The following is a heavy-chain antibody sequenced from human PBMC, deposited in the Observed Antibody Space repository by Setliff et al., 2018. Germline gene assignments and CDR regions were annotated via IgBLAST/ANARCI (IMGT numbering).Heavy chain of an antibody. CDR2: ISSSGSTI. V-gene: IGHV3-48*04. Sequence: GGSLRLSCSASGFTFSTYTMHWVRQAPGKGLEYVSYISSSGSTIYYADSVKGRFTISRDNAKNSLYLQMNSLRAEDTAVYYCARDGRYYDSSGYYYIGRVVAFDIWGQGTMVTVSS. J-gene: IGHJ3*02. CDR3: ARDGRYYDSSGYYYIGRVVAFDI. CDR1: GFTFSTYT. D-gene: IGHD3-22*01.